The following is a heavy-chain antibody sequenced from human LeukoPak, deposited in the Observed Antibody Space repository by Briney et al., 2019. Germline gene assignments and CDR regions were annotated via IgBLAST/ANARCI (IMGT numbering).Heavy chain of an antibody. Sequence: PSETLSLTCTVSGGSISSSNNYWGWVRQPPGKGLECIGSIYYSGTTYYNPSLKSPVTISVDTSKNQFSLELSSVTAADTAVYYCARHEEEDGYNAKTFDYWGQGTLVTVSS. CDR1: GGSISSSNNY. V-gene: IGHV4-39*01. CDR3: ARHEEEDGYNAKTFDY. D-gene: IGHD5-24*01. CDR2: IYYSGTT. J-gene: IGHJ4*02.